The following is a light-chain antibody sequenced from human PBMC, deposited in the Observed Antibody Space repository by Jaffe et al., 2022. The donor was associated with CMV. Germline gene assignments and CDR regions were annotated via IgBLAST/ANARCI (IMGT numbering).Light chain of an antibody. CDR3: QQRDNWPPGFT. V-gene: IGKV3-11*01. CDR2: DAA. CDR1: QSINTY. Sequence: EIVLTQSPATLSLSPGERATLSCRASQSINTYLAWYQQKPGQAPRLLIYDAATRATGIPARFSGSGSGTDFTLTISSLEPEDFAVYYCQQRDNWPPGFTFGPGTKVDIK. J-gene: IGKJ3*01.